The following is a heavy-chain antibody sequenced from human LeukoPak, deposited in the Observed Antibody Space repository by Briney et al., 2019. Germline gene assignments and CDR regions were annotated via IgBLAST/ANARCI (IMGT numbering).Heavy chain of an antibody. J-gene: IGHJ2*01. V-gene: IGHV4-59*01. CDR1: GGSISSYY. CDR3: ARGNRMTARGYFDL. CDR2: IYYSGST. D-gene: IGHD2-21*02. Sequence: PSETLSLTRTVSGGSISSYYWSWIRQPPGKGLEWIGYIYYSGSTNYNPSLKSRVTISVDTSKNQFSLKLSSVTAADTAVYYCARGNRMTARGYFDLWGRGTLVTVSS.